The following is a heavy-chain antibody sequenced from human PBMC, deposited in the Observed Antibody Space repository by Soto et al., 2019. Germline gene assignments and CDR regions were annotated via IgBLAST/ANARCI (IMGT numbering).Heavy chain of an antibody. V-gene: IGHV5-51*01. CDR2: IYADDSDT. J-gene: IGHJ3*02. Sequence: EVQLVQSGAEVKKPGESLKISCKGSGYTFTSYWIGWVRQMPGKGLEWMGFIYADDSDTRYSPSFQGQVTISADKSISTAYLQWSSLKASDTAMYYCARRARGQSSGYSLNSFDIWGQGTMVTVSS. D-gene: IGHD3-22*01. CDR1: GYTFTSYW. CDR3: ARRARGQSSGYSLNSFDI.